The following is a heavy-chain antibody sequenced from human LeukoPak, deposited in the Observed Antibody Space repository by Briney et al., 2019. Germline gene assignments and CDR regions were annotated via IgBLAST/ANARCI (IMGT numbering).Heavy chain of an antibody. J-gene: IGHJ3*02. Sequence: SETLSLTCAVSGGSISSNNWWSWVHQPPGKELEWIGEIYHSGSTNYNPSLKSRVTISVDTSKNQFSLKLSSVTAADTAVYYCASEGGYLGFVVGPIWGQGTMVTVSS. V-gene: IGHV4-4*02. CDR1: GGSISSNNW. CDR3: ASEGGYLGFVVGPI. D-gene: IGHD3-16*01. CDR2: IYHSGST.